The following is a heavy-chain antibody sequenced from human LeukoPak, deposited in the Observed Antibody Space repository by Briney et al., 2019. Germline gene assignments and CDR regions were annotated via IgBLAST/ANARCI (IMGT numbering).Heavy chain of an antibody. CDR1: GFTFSNSA. V-gene: IGHV3-23*01. Sequence: GGSLRLSCTASGFTFSNSAMSWVRQAPGKGLEWVSTLSGSGITTYYADSVKGRFTISRDNSKNTLYLQMNSLRAEDTAVYYCAKGIYSSGWSYFDYWGHGTLVTVSS. CDR2: LSGSGITT. CDR3: AKGIYSSGWSYFDY. D-gene: IGHD6-19*01. J-gene: IGHJ4*01.